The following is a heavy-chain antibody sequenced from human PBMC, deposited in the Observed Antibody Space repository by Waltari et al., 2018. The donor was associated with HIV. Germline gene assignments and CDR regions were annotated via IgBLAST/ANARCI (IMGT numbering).Heavy chain of an antibody. CDR1: GFTFSNYW. V-gene: IGHV3-7*01. CDR3: ARRRCTSTSCFFDY. CDR2: IKQDGSGE. D-gene: IGHD2-2*01. J-gene: IGHJ4*02. Sequence: EVHLVESGGGLVQPGGSLRLSCAASGFTFSNYWMSWVRQAPGKWLGGGANIKQDGSGEYYVEAVNGRFTISRENAKNALFLQMNSLRGEDTAVYYCARRRCTSTSCFFDYWGQGTLVTVS.